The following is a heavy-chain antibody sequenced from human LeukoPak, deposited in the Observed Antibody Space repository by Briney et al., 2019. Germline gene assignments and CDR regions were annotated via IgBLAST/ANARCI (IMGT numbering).Heavy chain of an antibody. V-gene: IGHV3-30*01. CDR2: ISYDGSNK. J-gene: IGHJ6*03. CDR3: ARGGSGSYYYYFYYMDV. CDR1: GFTFSSHA. Sequence: GGSLRLSCVASGFTFSSHAIHWVRQAPGKGLERVSIISYDGSNKYYADSVKGRFIISRDNSKNTVYLQINSLSTENTAVYYCARGGSGSYYYYFYYMDVWGKGTTVTVSS. D-gene: IGHD3-10*01.